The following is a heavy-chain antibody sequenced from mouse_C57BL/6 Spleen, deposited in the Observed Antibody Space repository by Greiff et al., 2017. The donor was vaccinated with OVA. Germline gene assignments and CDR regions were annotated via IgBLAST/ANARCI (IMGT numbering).Heavy chain of an antibody. V-gene: IGHV1-54*01. Sequence: VQLQQSGAELVRPGTSVKVSCKASGYAFTNYLIEWVKQRPGQGLEWIGVINPGSGGTNYNEKFKGKATLTADKSSSTAYMQLSSLTSEDSAVYFCARSGTTADYWGQGTSVTVSS. D-gene: IGHD1-2*01. CDR2: INPGSGGT. J-gene: IGHJ4*01. CDR1: GYAFTNYL. CDR3: ARSGTTADY.